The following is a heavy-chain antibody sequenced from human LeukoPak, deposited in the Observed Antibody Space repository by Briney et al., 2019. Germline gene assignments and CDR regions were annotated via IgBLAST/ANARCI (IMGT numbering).Heavy chain of an antibody. J-gene: IGHJ6*02. CDR1: GFTFSNYV. CDR2: ISGSGGST. D-gene: IGHD2-2*02. Sequence: GGSLRLSCAASGFTFSNYVMSWVRQAPGKGLEWVSTISGSGGSTYYADSVKGRFTISRDNSKNTLYLQMNSLRAVDTAVYYCAGGYINYYYGMDVWGQGTTVTVSS. CDR3: AGGYINYYYGMDV. V-gene: IGHV3-23*01.